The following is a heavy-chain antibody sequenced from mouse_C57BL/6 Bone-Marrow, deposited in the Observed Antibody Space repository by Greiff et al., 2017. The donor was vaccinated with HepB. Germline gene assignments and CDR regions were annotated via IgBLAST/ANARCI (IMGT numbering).Heavy chain of an antibody. CDR3: ARDYDYDDAMDY. CDR2: ISDGGSYT. Sequence: EVQGVESGGGLVKPGGSLKLSCAASGFTFSSYAMSWVRQTPEKRLEWVATISDGGSYTYYPDNVKGRFTISRDNVKNNLYLQMSHLKSEDTAMYYCARDYDYDDAMDYWGQGTSVTVSS. D-gene: IGHD2-4*01. V-gene: IGHV5-4*01. CDR1: GFTFSSYA. J-gene: IGHJ4*01.